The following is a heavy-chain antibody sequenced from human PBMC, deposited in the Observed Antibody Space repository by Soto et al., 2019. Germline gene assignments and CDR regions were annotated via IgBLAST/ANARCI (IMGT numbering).Heavy chain of an antibody. CDR1: GDSVSSNSAA. V-gene: IGHV6-1*01. Sequence: SQTLSLTCAISGDSVSSNSAAWNWIRLSPSRGLEWLARTYYRSRWYNDYAVSVRSRITVNPDTSKNQFSPQLTSVTPEDTAVYHCEGHTSHQWYYMDVWCKGITVTVS. D-gene: IGHD6-19*01. CDR2: TYYRSRWYN. J-gene: IGHJ6*03. CDR3: EGHTSHQWYYMDV.